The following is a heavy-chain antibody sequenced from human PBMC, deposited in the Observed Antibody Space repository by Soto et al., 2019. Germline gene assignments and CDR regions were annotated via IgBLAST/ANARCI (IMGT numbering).Heavy chain of an antibody. J-gene: IGHJ4*02. Sequence: GSLRLSCAASGFTVSSNYMSWVRQAPGKGLEWVSVIYSGGSTYYADSVKGRFTISRDNSKNTLYLQMNSLRAEDTAVYYCARETPDCGGDCYYFDYWGQGTLVTVSS. V-gene: IGHV3-66*01. D-gene: IGHD2-21*02. CDR2: IYSGGST. CDR1: GFTVSSNY. CDR3: ARETPDCGGDCYYFDY.